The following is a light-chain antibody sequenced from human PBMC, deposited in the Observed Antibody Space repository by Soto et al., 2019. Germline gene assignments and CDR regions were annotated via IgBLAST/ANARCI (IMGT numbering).Light chain of an antibody. CDR1: SSDVGGYNY. CDR3: SSYAVSTHV. V-gene: IGLV2-8*01. J-gene: IGLJ1*01. CDR2: EVS. Sequence: QSALTQPPSASGSPGQSVTISCTGTSSDVGGYNYVSWYQQHPGKAPKLMIYEVSKRPSGVPDRFSGSKSGNTASLTVSGLQAEDEADYYCSSYAVSTHVFGTGTKLTVL.